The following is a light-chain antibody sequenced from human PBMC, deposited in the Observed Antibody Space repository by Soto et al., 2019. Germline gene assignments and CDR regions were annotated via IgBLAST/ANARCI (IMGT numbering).Light chain of an antibody. CDR1: QSVSSN. Sequence: EIVMTQSPATLSVSPGERATLSCRASQSVSSNLAWYQQKPGQGPRLLIYGASTRATGIPARFSGSGSGTEFTLTISSLQSEEFAVYYCQQYNNWPGTFGQGTKVEIK. CDR2: GAS. V-gene: IGKV3-15*01. J-gene: IGKJ1*01. CDR3: QQYNNWPGT.